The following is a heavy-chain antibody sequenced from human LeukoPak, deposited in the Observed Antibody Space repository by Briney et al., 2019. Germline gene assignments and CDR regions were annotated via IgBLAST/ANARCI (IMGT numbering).Heavy chain of an antibody. V-gene: IGHV3-23*01. D-gene: IGHD3-10*01. CDR2: ISDSGGNK. Sequence: PGGSLRLSCAASGFTFNSYAMSWVRQAPWERLQWVSGISDSGGNKYYAGSVKGRLTISRDNSKNTLYLQMNSLRAEDTAVYYCASLHRGVILDYWGQGTLVTVSS. J-gene: IGHJ4*02. CDR1: GFTFNSYA. CDR3: ASLHRGVILDY.